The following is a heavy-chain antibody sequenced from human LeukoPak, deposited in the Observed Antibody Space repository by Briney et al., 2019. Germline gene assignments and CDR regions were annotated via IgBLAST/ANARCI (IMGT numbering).Heavy chain of an antibody. V-gene: IGHV4-39*01. D-gene: IGHD6-6*01. CDR2: IYYSGST. Sequence: SETLSLTCTVSGGSISSSRYYWGWIRQPPGKGLEWIGSIYYSGSTYYNPSLQSRVTISIDSSKNQFSLKLSSVIAADTAVYYCASILLYSGSSGIDYWGQGILVTVSS. CDR1: GGSISSSRYY. J-gene: IGHJ4*02. CDR3: ASILLYSGSSGIDY.